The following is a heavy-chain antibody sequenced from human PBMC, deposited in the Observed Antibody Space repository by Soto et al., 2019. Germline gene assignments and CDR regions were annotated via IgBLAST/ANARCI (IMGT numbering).Heavy chain of an antibody. D-gene: IGHD6-6*01. V-gene: IGHV3-64*01. CDR1: GFTLSGYA. Sequence: EVQLAESGGGLAQPGGSLRLSCAASGFTLSGYAMDWVRQAPGKGLEYVSGISSNGVGTYYANSVQGRFTISRDNXXXXXXXXXXXXXXEDMAVYYCARRARPDFYYMDVWGKGTTVTVSS. CDR3: ARRARPDFYYMDV. J-gene: IGHJ6*03. CDR2: ISSNGVGT.